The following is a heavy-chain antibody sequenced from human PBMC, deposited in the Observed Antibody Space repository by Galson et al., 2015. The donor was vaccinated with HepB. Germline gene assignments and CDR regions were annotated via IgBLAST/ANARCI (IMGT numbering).Heavy chain of an antibody. CDR2: ISSSSSTI. J-gene: IGHJ6*02. Sequence: SLRLSCAASGFTFSSYSMNWVRQAPGKGLEWVSYISSSSSTIYYADSVKGRFTISRDNAKNSLYLQMNSLRAEDTAVYYCARESPGRVVTSYSGMDVWGQGTTVTVSS. V-gene: IGHV3-48*01. CDR3: ARESPGRVVTSYSGMDV. CDR1: GFTFSSYS. D-gene: IGHD2-21*02.